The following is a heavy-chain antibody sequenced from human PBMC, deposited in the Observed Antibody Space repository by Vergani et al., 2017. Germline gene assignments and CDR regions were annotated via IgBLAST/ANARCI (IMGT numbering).Heavy chain of an antibody. J-gene: IGHJ1*01. D-gene: IGHD4-17*01. CDR3: ARGYDYGDYGGSAEYFQH. Sequence: QVQLVESGGGVVQPGRSLRLSCAASGFTFSSYGMHWVRQAPGKGLEWVAVIWYDGSNKYYADSVKGRFTISRDNSKNTLYLQMNSLRAEDTAVYYCARGYDYGDYGGSAEYFQHWGQGTLVTVSS. CDR2: IWYDGSNK. CDR1: GFTFSSYG. V-gene: IGHV3-33*01.